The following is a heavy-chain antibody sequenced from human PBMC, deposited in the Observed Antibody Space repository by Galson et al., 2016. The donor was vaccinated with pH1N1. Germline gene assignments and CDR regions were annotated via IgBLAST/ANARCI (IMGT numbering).Heavy chain of an antibody. D-gene: IGHD3-16*02. CDR1: GDSIGTYY. CDR2: IHHSGKT. J-gene: IGHJ4*02. Sequence: ETLSLTCTVSGDSIGTYYWSWIRQSPGKGPEWIGQIHHSGKTGYNPSLEGRLTMSIDTSKNQSSLRLTYVTAADAAVYYCARYRITSSEGYFDFWGQGTRVTVSS. V-gene: IGHV4-59*01. CDR3: ARYRITSSEGYFDF.